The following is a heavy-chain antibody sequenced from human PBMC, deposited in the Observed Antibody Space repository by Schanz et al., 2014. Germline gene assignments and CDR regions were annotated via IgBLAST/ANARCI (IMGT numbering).Heavy chain of an antibody. CDR2: IKQDESER. D-gene: IGHD3-3*01. V-gene: IGHV3-7*01. CDR1: GFTFSNFW. J-gene: IGHJ4*02. Sequence: EVQLVESGGGLVQPGGSLRLSCAASGFTFSNFWMNWVRQAPGKGLEWVANIKQDESERSYVDSVKGRFTISRDNAKNSLYLQMNSLRAEDTAVYYCARDKGGYYPFDYWGQGTLVTVSS. CDR3: ARDKGGYYPFDY.